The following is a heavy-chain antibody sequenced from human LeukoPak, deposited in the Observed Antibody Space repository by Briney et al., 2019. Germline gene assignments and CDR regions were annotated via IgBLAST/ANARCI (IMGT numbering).Heavy chain of an antibody. Sequence: ASVKVSCKASGYMFTTSFMHWVRQAPGQGLEWMGMIYPRDGSTSYAQKFQGRVTVTRDTSTSTVHMELSGLRSEDTAVYYCARDQEGFDYWGQGTLVTVSS. J-gene: IGHJ4*02. CDR3: ARDQEGFDY. CDR1: GYMFTTSF. V-gene: IGHV1-46*01. CDR2: IYPRDGST.